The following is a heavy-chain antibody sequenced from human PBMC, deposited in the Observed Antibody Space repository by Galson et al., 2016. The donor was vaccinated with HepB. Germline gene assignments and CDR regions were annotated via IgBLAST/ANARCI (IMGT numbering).Heavy chain of an antibody. CDR2: IYYSGST. V-gene: IGHV4-59*12. CDR3: ARAPRSSYDILTGYYAAEYFHN. Sequence: SETLSLTCTVSGGSISSYYWSWIRQPPGKGLEWIGYIYYSGSTSYNPSLKSRVTISVDTSKNQFSLKLTSVTAADTAVYYCARAPRSSYDILTGYYAAEYFHNWGQGTLVAVSS. CDR1: GGSISSYY. D-gene: IGHD3-9*01. J-gene: IGHJ1*01.